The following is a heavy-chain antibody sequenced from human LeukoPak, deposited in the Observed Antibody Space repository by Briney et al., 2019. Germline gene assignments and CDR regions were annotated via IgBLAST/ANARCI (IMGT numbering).Heavy chain of an antibody. J-gene: IGHJ4*02. CDR3: ARDRDYGEALDY. CDR2: INPNSGGT. Sequence: ASVKVSCKASGYTFTSYYMHWVRQAPGQGLEWMGWINPNSGGTNYAQKFQGRVTMTRDTSISTAYMELSRLRSDDTAVYYCARDRDYGEALDYWGQGTLVTVSS. D-gene: IGHD4-17*01. CDR1: GYTFTSYY. V-gene: IGHV1-2*02.